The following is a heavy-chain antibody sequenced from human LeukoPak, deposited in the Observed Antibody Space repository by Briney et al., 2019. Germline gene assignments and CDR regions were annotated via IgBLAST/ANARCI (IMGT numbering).Heavy chain of an antibody. CDR1: GFTFSDYY. Sequence: GGSLRLSCAAAGFTFSDYYMSWIRQAPGKGLEWVSYISSSGSTIYYADSVKGRFTISRDNAKNSLYLQMNSLRAEDTAVYYCARALGRWLQIRPGYFDYWGQGTLVTVSS. CDR2: ISSSGSTI. CDR3: ARALGRWLQIRPGYFDY. V-gene: IGHV3-11*01. D-gene: IGHD5-24*01. J-gene: IGHJ4*02.